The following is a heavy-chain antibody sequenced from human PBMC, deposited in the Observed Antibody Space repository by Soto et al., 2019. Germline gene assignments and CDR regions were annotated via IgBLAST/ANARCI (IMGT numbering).Heavy chain of an antibody. J-gene: IGHJ4*02. V-gene: IGHV4-59*01. D-gene: IGHD1-20*01. Sequence: QVQLQESGPGLVKPSETLSLTCTVSGVSITPYYWTWIRHPPGKGLEWIGYVYHTGNTYYNPSLKSRVTISLDMSKNQVSLRLKSVTAADTAVYYCAREQYNWKLWGQGTLVTVSS. CDR1: GVSITPYY. CDR3: AREQYNWKL. CDR2: VYHTGNT.